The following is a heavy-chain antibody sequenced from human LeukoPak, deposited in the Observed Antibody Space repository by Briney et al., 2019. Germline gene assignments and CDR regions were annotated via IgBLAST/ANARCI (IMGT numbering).Heavy chain of an antibody. CDR3: ARENNYDILTGYPSYFDY. J-gene: IGHJ4*02. Sequence: TSETLSLICTVSGGSINSGGYYWSWIRQHPGKGMEWIGNIYYSGSTYYNPSLKGRVTISVDTSKNQFSLKLSSVTAADTAVYYCARENNYDILTGYPSYFDYWGQGTLVTVSS. V-gene: IGHV4-31*03. CDR2: IYYSGST. D-gene: IGHD3-9*01. CDR1: GGSINSGGYY.